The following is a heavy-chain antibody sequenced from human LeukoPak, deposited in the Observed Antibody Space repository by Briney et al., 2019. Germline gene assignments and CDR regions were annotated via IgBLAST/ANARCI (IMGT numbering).Heavy chain of an antibody. V-gene: IGHV3-30*03. CDR3: ARSPVDTAMESYYFDY. D-gene: IGHD5-18*01. J-gene: IGHJ4*02. CDR1: GFTFSSYG. CDR2: ISYDGSNK. Sequence: PGGSLRLSCAASGFTFSSYGMHWVRQAPGKGLEWVAVISYDGSNKYYADSVKGRFTISRDNSKNTLYLQMNSLRAEDTAVYYCARSPVDTAMESYYFDYWGQGTLVTVSS.